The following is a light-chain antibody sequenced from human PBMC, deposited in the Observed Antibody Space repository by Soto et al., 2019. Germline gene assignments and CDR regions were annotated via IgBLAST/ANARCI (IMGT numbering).Light chain of an antibody. CDR1: QSISNH. CDR2: AAS. J-gene: IGKJ1*01. Sequence: FSLSASVDDRVIITCRASQSISNHLNWYQQKPGKAPKLLIFAASSLQSGVPSRFSGSRSGPDFTLTVSSLQPEDFATYYCQQSYSSPPTFGQGTKVDIK. CDR3: QQSYSSPPT. V-gene: IGKV1-39*01.